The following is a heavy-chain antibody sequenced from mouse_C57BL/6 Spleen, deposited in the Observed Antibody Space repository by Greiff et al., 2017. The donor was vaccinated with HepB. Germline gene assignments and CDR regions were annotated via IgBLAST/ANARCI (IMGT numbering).Heavy chain of an antibody. V-gene: IGHV5-6*01. CDR3: ARKANWDY. J-gene: IGHJ2*01. Sequence: EVQLVESGGDLVKPGGSLKLSCAASGFTFSSYGMSWVRQTPDKRLEWVATISSGGSYTYYPDSVKGRFTISRDNAKNTLYLQMSSLKSEDTAMYYCARKANWDYWGQGTTLTVSS. CDR1: GFTFSSYG. D-gene: IGHD4-1*01. CDR2: ISSGGSYT.